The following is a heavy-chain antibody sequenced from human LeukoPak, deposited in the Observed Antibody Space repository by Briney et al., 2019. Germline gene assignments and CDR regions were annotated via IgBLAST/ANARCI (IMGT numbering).Heavy chain of an antibody. CDR3: AREAAAGNFDY. D-gene: IGHD6-13*01. CDR2: FSYSGIT. J-gene: IGHJ4*02. CDR1: GASINSYY. V-gene: IGHV4-59*08. Sequence: SETLSLTCTVSGASINSYYWSWIRQSPGKGLEWIGFFSYSGITNYNPSLKSRVTISRDTSKNQFSLKLSSVTAADTAVYYCAREAAAGNFDYWGQGTLVTVSS.